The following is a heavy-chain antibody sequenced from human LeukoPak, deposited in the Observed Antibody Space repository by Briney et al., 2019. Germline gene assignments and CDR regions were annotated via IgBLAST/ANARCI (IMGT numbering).Heavy chain of an antibody. J-gene: IGHJ6*03. CDR2: INPNSGGT. CDR3: ARGSSKYIFGYYMDV. Sequence: GASVKVSCKASGYTFTGYYMHWVRQAPGQGLEWMGWINPNSGGTNYAQKFQGRVTMTRDTSISTAYMELIRLRSRDTAVYFCARGSSKYIFGYYMDVWGKGTTIIVSS. V-gene: IGHV1-2*02. D-gene: IGHD4-11*01. CDR1: GYTFTGYY.